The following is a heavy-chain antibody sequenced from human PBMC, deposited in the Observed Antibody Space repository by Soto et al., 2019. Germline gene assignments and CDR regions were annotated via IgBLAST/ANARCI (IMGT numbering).Heavy chain of an antibody. V-gene: IGHV4-39*01. J-gene: IGHJ4*02. CDR2: ILYSGSI. D-gene: IGHD6-19*01. CDR3: ARLGSSGWYQGSYFDY. Sequence: QLQLQESGPGLVKPSETLSLTCTVSGGSITRNNHYWGWIRQSPGKGLEWIGSILYSGSINYNPSFKSRVTISVETSKNQLSLKMSSVTAADTAVYYCARLGSSGWYQGSYFDYWGQGTVVTVSS. CDR1: GGSITRNNHY.